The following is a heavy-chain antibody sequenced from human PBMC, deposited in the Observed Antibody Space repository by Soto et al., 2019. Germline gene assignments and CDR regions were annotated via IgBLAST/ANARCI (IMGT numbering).Heavy chain of an antibody. Sequence: ASVKVSCKASGGTFSSYAISWVRQAPGQGLEWMGGIIPIFGTANYAQKFRGRVTITADESTSTAYMELSSLRSEDTAVYYCASCSTSCYSGYYYYGMDVWGQGTTVTVSS. CDR3: ASCSTSCYSGYYYYGMDV. J-gene: IGHJ6*02. CDR2: IIPIFGTA. D-gene: IGHD2-2*01. CDR1: GGTFSSYA. V-gene: IGHV1-69*13.